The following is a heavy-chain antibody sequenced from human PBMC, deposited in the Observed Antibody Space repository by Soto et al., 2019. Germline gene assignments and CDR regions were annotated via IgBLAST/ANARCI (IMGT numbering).Heavy chain of an antibody. Sequence: EVQLVESGGGLVQPGGSLRLSCAASGFTFSTYWMHWVRQPPGKGLVWVSRLNGDGTYTFYADSVKGRFTIASDNAKKTVYLQMNGLRSEDTAVYYCSRENNGSSLTSTCTYWGRGTLGTVSS. J-gene: IGHJ4*02. D-gene: IGHD2-21*02. V-gene: IGHV3-74*01. CDR1: GFTFSTYW. CDR3: SRENNGSSLTSTCTY. CDR2: LNGDGTYT.